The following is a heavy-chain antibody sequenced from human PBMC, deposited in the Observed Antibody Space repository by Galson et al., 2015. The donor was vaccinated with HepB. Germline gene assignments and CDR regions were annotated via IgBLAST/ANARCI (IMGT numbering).Heavy chain of an antibody. J-gene: IGHJ6*03. Sequence: CAISGDSVSSNSAAWNWIRQSPSRGLEWLGRTYYRSKWYNDYAVSVKSRITINPDTSKNQFSLQLNSVTPEDTAVYYCARGPQYYYDSSGYYNGPYYYMDVWGKGTTVTVSS. CDR3: ARGPQYYYDSSGYYNGPYYYMDV. CDR2: TYYRSKWYN. V-gene: IGHV6-1*01. CDR1: GDSVSSNSAA. D-gene: IGHD3-22*01.